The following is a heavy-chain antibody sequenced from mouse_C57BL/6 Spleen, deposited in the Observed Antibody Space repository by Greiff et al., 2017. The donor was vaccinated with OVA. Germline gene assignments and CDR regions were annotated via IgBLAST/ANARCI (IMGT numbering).Heavy chain of an antibody. V-gene: IGHV1-42*01. J-gene: IGHJ2*01. CDR2: INPSTGGT. CDR1: GYSFTGYY. Sequence: VQLQQSGPELVKPGASVKISCKASGYSFTGYYMNWVKQSPEKSLEWIGEINPSTGGTTYNQKFKAKATLTVDKSSSTAYMQLKSLTSEDSAVYYCARNYGSSYRFDYWGQGTTLTVSS. CDR3: ARNYGSSYRFDY. D-gene: IGHD1-1*01.